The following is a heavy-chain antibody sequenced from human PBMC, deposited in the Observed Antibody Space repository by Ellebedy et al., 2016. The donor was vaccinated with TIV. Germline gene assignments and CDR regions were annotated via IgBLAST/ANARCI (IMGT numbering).Heavy chain of an antibody. Sequence: GSLRLSCIVSGGSLSSSSSYWAWIRQPPGKGLEWIGSIYHSGSTYYNPSLKSRVTISADTSKNQFSLRLSSVTAADTAVYYCARWFGELLYVRWFDPWGQGTLVTVSS. CDR1: GGSLSSSSSY. J-gene: IGHJ5*02. V-gene: IGHV4-39*01. CDR2: IYHSGST. CDR3: ARWFGELLYVRWFDP. D-gene: IGHD3-10*01.